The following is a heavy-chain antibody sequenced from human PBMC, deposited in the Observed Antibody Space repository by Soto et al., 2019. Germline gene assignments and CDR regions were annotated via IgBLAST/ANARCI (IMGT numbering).Heavy chain of an antibody. V-gene: IGHV3-7*01. CDR1: GFTLTKYW. CDR2: IKPDGSEK. D-gene: IGHD3-22*01. Sequence: GGSVRLSCAASGFTLTKYWMTWVRQAPGKGLEWVANIKPDGSEKYYVDSVKGRFTISRDNAKNSLDLQMNSLRVEDTAVYYCVRYSDGGGSNDGFQIWGQGTMVTV. J-gene: IGHJ3*02. CDR3: VRYSDGGGSNDGFQI.